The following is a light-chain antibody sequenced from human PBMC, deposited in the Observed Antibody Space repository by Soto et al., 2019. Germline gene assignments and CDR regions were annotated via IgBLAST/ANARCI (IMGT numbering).Light chain of an antibody. CDR2: KVS. CDR3: MQGTHWPIT. J-gene: IGKJ5*01. V-gene: IGKV2-30*02. CDR1: QSLVHPDGIAY. Sequence: VLMTQSPLSLPVTLGQPASVSCRSSQSLVHPDGIAYFSWFQQRPGRSPRRLIYKVSNRDSGVPARFSGSGSGTDFALKISRVEAEDVGVYYCMQGTHWPITFGQGTRLEIK.